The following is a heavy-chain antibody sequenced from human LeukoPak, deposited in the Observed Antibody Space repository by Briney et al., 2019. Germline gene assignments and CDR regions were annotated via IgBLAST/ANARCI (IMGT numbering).Heavy chain of an antibody. Sequence: GGSLRLSCAASGFSFSSYWMSWVRQTPEKGLEWVANIKVDGSEKYYVDSVKGRFTISRDNAKNSLYLQMNSLRAEDTAVYYCARRRGDSSSWSYFDYWGQGTLVTVSS. D-gene: IGHD6-13*01. V-gene: IGHV3-7*01. CDR1: GFSFSSYW. CDR3: ARRRGDSSSWSYFDY. J-gene: IGHJ4*02. CDR2: IKVDGSEK.